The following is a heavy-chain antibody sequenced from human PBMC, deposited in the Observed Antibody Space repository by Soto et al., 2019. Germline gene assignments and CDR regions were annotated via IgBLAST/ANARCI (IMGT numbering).Heavy chain of an antibody. D-gene: IGHD2-2*01. V-gene: IGHV2-26*01. Sequence: QVTLKESGPVLVKPTETLTLTCTVSGFSLSNARMGVSWIRQPPGKALEWLPHIFSNDEKSYSTSLKSRLTISKDTSKSQVVLTMTNMDPVETATYYCARSGGPTKNQLLGGYFDYWGQGTLVTVSS. J-gene: IGHJ4*02. CDR3: ARSGGPTKNQLLGGYFDY. CDR1: GFSLSNARMG. CDR2: IFSNDEK.